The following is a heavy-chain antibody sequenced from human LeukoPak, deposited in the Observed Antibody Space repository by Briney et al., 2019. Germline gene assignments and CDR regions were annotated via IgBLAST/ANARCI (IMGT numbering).Heavy chain of an antibody. CDR3: ARGRSITLLRGVAMSDGFDI. J-gene: IGHJ3*02. Sequence: GGSLRLSCTASGFTFTSYGMHWVRQAPGKGLEWVSFIDTSGSYIYYGDSLKGRVTISRDNAKNSLYLQMNGLRAEDTAVYYCARGRSITLLRGVAMSDGFDIWGQGAMVTVSS. CDR1: GFTFTSYG. V-gene: IGHV3-21*01. D-gene: IGHD3-10*01. CDR2: IDTSGSYI.